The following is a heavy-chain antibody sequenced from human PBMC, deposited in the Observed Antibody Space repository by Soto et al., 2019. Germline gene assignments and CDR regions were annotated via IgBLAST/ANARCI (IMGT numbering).Heavy chain of an antibody. Sequence: ETLSLTCTVSGGSISSSSYYWGWIRQPPGKGLEWIGSIYYSGSTYYNPSLKSRVTISVDTSKNQFSLKLSSVTAADTAVYYCASPIAAAGPLYYYYGMDVWGQGTTVTVSS. D-gene: IGHD6-13*01. V-gene: IGHV4-39*01. CDR2: IYYSGST. CDR3: ASPIAAAGPLYYYYGMDV. J-gene: IGHJ6*02. CDR1: GGSISSSSYY.